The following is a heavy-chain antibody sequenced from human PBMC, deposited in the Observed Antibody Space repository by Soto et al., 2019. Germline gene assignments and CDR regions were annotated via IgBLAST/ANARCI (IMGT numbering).Heavy chain of an antibody. D-gene: IGHD5-12*01. CDR1: GYSFTSYW. Sequence: GESLKISCKGSGYSFTSYWIGWVRQMPGKGLEWMGIIYPGDSDTRYSPSFQGQVTISADKSISTAYLQWSSLKASDTAMYYCATQANSGYELDTFDTWGQGTMVTVSS. J-gene: IGHJ3*02. CDR3: ATQANSGYELDTFDT. V-gene: IGHV5-51*01. CDR2: IYPGDSDT.